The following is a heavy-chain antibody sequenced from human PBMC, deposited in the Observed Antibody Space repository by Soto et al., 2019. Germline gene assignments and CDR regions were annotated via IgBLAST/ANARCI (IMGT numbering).Heavy chain of an antibody. CDR3: ARGDSLFLFDY. V-gene: IGHV1-18*01. D-gene: IGHD5-18*01. J-gene: IGHJ4*01. CDR2: ISAYNGKT. Sequence: ASVKVSCKASGYTFTSYGISWVRQAPGQGLEWMGWISAYNGKTNYAQKLQGRVTMTTDTSTSTAYLELRSLGSDDTAVYYCARGDSLFLFDYWGQGTPVNGSA. CDR1: GYTFTSYG.